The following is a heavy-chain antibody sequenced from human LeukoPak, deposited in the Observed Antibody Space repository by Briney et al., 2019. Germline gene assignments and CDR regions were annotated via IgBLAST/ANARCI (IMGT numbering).Heavy chain of an antibody. D-gene: IGHD6-19*01. J-gene: IGHJ4*02. CDR1: GYDFTRVG. CDR3: SRAGSGSGWYFDY. V-gene: IGHV1-18*01. CDR2: ISPYNGNT. Sequence: GASVKVSCKASGYDFTRVGITWARRAPGPGLEWMGWISPYNGNTRYAQKFQGRDAMTTDTSTTSTYMELRGLRFNDTAVYDGSRAGSGSGWYFDYWGQGTLVTVSS.